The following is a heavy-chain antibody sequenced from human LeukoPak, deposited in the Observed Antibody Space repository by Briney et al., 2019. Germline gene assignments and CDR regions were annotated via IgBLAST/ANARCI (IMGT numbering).Heavy chain of an antibody. V-gene: IGHV3-7*01. CDR2: INPDGSEK. D-gene: IGHD1-26*01. J-gene: IGHJ4*02. Sequence: PGGSLRLSCEASGFTFSRYWWGWAARPPGKGRGGVANINPDGSEKSYVESVKGRFTISRDKAKNSLYLQMNSLRAEDTALYYCARDGGSSGSYPYWGQGILVTVSS. CDR3: ARDGGSSGSYPY. CDR1: GFTFSRYW.